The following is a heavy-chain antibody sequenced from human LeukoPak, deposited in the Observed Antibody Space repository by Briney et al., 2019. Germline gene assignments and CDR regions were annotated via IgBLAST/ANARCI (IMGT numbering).Heavy chain of an antibody. Sequence: PGGSLRLSCPASGFTFSADWMAWVRQAPGKGLEWVANIKQDGSEKYYVASVKGRFTISRDNSKNSLYLQMNSLRADDTAVYYCTRHYGWSNYNWGQGTLVTVSS. J-gene: IGHJ1*01. CDR2: IKQDGSEK. V-gene: IGHV3-7*01. CDR1: GFTFSADW. CDR3: TRHYGWSNYN. D-gene: IGHD6-19*01.